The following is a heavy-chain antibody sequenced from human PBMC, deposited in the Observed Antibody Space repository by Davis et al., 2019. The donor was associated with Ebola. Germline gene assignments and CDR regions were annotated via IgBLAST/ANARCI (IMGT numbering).Heavy chain of an antibody. CDR2: IIPILGIA. Sequence: SVKVSCKASGYTFTGYYMHWVRQAPGQGLEWMGRIIPILGIANYAQKFQGRVTITADKSTSTAYMELSSLRSEDTAVYYCARDQGYSYGYDFDYWGQGTLVTVSS. D-gene: IGHD5-18*01. CDR1: GYTFTGYY. J-gene: IGHJ4*02. V-gene: IGHV1-69*04. CDR3: ARDQGYSYGYDFDY.